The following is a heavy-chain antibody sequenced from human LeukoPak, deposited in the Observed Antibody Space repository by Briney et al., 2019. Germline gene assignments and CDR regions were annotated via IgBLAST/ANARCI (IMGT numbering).Heavy chain of an antibody. J-gene: IGHJ4*02. D-gene: IGHD2/OR15-2a*01. V-gene: IGHV3-15*01. CDR1: GFTFSNAW. CDR2: IISKVDGGTA. Sequence: GGSLRLSCAASGFTFSNAWMSWVRQAPGKGLEWVGRIISKVDGGTADYAAPVKGRFTISRDDSKNTVYLQMNSLKTEDTAVYYSTTSGGTTTRFVDYWGQGNLVSVSP. CDR3: TTSGGTTTRFVDY.